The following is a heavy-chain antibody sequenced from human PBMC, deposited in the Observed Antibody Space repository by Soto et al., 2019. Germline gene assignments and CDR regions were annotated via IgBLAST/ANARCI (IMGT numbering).Heavy chain of an antibody. Sequence: SETLSLTCTVSGGSISSSSYYWGWIRQPPGKGLEWIGSIYYSGSTYYNPSLTSRVTISVDTSKNQFSLKLNSVTAADTAVYYCARQKWEVRNPNWFDPWGQGTLVTVSS. CDR1: GGSISSSSYY. D-gene: IGHD1-26*01. V-gene: IGHV4-39*01. CDR3: ARQKWEVRNPNWFDP. J-gene: IGHJ5*02. CDR2: IYYSGST.